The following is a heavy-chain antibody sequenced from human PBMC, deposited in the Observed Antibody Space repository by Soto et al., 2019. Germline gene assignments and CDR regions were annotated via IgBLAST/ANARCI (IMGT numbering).Heavy chain of an antibody. Sequence: EVQLLESGGGLVQPGGSLRLSCAASGFTFNRYAMNWVRQAAGKGLEWVSGISGSGATTYYADSVKGRFTISRDNSKNTVYLQMNSLRAGDTALYYCAKDLEVVVTAPDYWGQGTLVTVSS. J-gene: IGHJ4*02. D-gene: IGHD2-21*02. CDR1: GFTFNRYA. V-gene: IGHV3-23*01. CDR3: AKDLEVVVTAPDY. CDR2: ISGSGATT.